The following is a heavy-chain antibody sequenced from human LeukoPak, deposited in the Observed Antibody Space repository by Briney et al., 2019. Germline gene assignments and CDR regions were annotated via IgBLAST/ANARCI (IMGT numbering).Heavy chain of an antibody. CDR3: ARGRYGSGSYYMDY. Sequence: SETLSLTCTVSGGSISSSSYYWSWIRQPAGMGLEWIGRIYTSGSTNYNPSLKSRVTMSVNTSKNQFSLNLSSVTAADTAVYFCARGRYGSGSYYMDYWGQGTLVTVSS. D-gene: IGHD3-10*01. CDR2: IYTSGST. J-gene: IGHJ4*02. CDR1: GGSISSSSYY. V-gene: IGHV4-61*02.